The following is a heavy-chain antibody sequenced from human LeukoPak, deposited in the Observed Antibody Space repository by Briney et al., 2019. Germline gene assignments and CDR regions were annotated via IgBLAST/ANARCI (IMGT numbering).Heavy chain of an antibody. J-gene: IGHJ4*02. V-gene: IGHV1-69*05. CDR2: IIPIFGTA. D-gene: IGHD3-22*01. Sequence: ASVKVSCKASGYTFTSYGISWVRQAPGQGLEWMGGIIPIFGTANYAQKFQGRVTITTDESTSTAYMELSSLRSEDTAVYYCARDPYDSSGPLGDYWGQGTLVTVSS. CDR3: ARDPYDSSGPLGDY. CDR1: GYTFTSYG.